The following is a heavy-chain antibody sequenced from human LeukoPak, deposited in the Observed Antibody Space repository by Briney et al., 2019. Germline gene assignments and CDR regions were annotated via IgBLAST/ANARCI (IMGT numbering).Heavy chain of an antibody. CDR3: AKEYIVVVTATYDY. CDR1: GFTFSSYA. J-gene: IGHJ4*02. CDR2: ISGSGGST. V-gene: IGHV3-23*01. D-gene: IGHD2-21*02. Sequence: PGGSLRLSCAASGFTFSSYAMSWVRQAPGKGLEWVSAISGSGGSTYYADSVKGRFTISRDNSKYTLYLQMNSLRAEDTAVYYCAKEYIVVVTATYDYWGQGTLVTVSS.